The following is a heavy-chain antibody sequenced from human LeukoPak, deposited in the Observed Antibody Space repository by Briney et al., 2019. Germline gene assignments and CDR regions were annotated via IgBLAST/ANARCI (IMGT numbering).Heavy chain of an antibody. D-gene: IGHD4-17*01. J-gene: IGHJ4*02. CDR2: ITYSSRYI. Sequence: PGGSLRLSCAASGFTFYDHAMNWARQAPGKGLEWVSSITYSSRYIYYADSVKGRFISSRDNAKNSLYLQLNSLTVEDTAVYYCARVSREYGDLDSWGQGTLVTVSS. CDR3: ARVSREYGDLDS. CDR1: GFTFYDHA. V-gene: IGHV3-21*01.